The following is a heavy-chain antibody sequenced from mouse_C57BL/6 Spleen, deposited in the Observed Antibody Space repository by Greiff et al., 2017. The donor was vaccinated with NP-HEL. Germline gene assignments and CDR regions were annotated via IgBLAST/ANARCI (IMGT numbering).Heavy chain of an antibody. CDR3: TRGVLLLLNFDY. CDR1: GYTFTDYE. D-gene: IGHD1-1*01. J-gene: IGHJ2*01. V-gene: IGHV1-15*01. CDR2: IDPETGGT. Sequence: VQLQQSGAELVRPGASVTLSCKASGYTFTDYEMHWVKQTPVHGLEWIGAIDPETGGTAYNQKFKGKAILTADKSSSTAYMELRSLTSEDSAVYYCTRGVLLLLNFDYWGQGTTLTVSS.